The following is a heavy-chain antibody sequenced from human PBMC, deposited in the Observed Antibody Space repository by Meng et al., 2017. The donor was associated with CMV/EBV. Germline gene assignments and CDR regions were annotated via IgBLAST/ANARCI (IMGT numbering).Heavy chain of an antibody. CDR3: ARGGANMVRGLLDWFDP. Sequence: GESLKISCAASGFTFSSYWMHWVRQAPGKGLGWVSRINSDGSSTSYADSVKGRFPISRDNAKNTLYLQMNSLRAEDTAVYYCARGGANMVRGLLDWFDPWGQGTLVTVSS. CDR1: GFTFSSYW. D-gene: IGHD3-10*01. CDR2: INSDGSST. J-gene: IGHJ5*02. V-gene: IGHV3-74*01.